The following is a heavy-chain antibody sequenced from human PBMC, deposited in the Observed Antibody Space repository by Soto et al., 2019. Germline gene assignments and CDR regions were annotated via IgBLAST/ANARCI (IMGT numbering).Heavy chain of an antibody. CDR2: IWYDGSNK. Sequence: QVQLVESGGGVVQPGRSLRLSCAASGFTFSSYGMHWVRQAPGKGLEWVAVIWYDGSNKYYADSVKGRFTISRDNSKNTLYLQMNSQRAEDTAVDYCARGGYSYGYSSYYYYGMDVWGQGTTVTVSS. J-gene: IGHJ6*02. CDR1: GFTFSSYG. CDR3: ARGGYSYGYSSYYYYGMDV. V-gene: IGHV3-33*01. D-gene: IGHD5-18*01.